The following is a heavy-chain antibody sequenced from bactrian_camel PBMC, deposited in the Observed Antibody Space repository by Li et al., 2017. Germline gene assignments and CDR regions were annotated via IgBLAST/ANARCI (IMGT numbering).Heavy chain of an antibody. J-gene: IGHJ4*01. V-gene: IGHV3S61*01. Sequence: HVQLVESGGGSVQPGGSLRLSCTASRFSFTYSDMAWYRQAPGNERDMVASINTLVGNTDVADSVKGRFTISQDIAKNTYLQMNNLKPEDTAMYYCAADRLKCLSTNPRGEWNYWGRGTQVTVS. CDR2: INTLVGNT. CDR3: AADRLKCLSTNPRGEWNY. D-gene: IGHD2*01. CDR1: RFSFTYSD.